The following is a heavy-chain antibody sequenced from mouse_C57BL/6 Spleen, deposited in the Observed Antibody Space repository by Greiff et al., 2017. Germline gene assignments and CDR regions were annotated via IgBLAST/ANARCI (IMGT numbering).Heavy chain of an antibody. V-gene: IGHV1-5*01. Sequence: VQLQQSGTVLARPGASVKMSCKTSGYTFTSYWMHWVKQRPGQGLEWIGAIYPGNSDTSYNQKFKGKAKLTAVTSASTAYMELSSLTNEGSAVYYCTRGGQLRLRAMDYWGQGTSVTVSS. CDR1: GYTFTSYW. CDR2: IYPGNSDT. D-gene: IGHD3-2*02. CDR3: TRGGQLRLRAMDY. J-gene: IGHJ4*01.